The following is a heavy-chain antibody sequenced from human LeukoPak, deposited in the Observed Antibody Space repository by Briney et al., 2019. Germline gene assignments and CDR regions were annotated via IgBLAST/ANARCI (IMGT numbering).Heavy chain of an antibody. D-gene: IGHD3-16*01. Sequence: GGSLRLSCAASGFTFSSYSMNWVRQAPGKGLEWVSSISSSSSYIYYADSVKGRFTISRDNAKNSLYLQMNSLRAEDTAVYYCARETSQKGAHYMDVWGKGTTVTISS. CDR1: GFTFSSYS. CDR3: ARETSQKGAHYMDV. CDR2: ISSSSSYI. V-gene: IGHV3-21*01. J-gene: IGHJ6*03.